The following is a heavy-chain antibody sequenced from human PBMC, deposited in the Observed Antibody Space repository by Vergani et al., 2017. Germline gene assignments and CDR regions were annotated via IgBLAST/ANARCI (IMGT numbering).Heavy chain of an antibody. CDR1: GFTFGSYS. Sequence: EVQLVESGGGLVKPGESPRLSCVASGFTFGSYSMIWVRQAPGKGLEWVSSISSGSSYIYYADSVKGRFTISRDNAKNSLYLQMNSLRAEDTAVYYCAIDLTRYSTASRRYFDYWGQGTLVTVSS. CDR2: ISSGSSYI. J-gene: IGHJ4*02. CDR3: AIDLTRYSTASRRYFDY. D-gene: IGHD5-12*01. V-gene: IGHV3-21*01.